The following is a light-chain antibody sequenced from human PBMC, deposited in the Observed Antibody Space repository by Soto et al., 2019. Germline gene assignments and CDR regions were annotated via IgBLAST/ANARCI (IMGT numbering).Light chain of an antibody. CDR1: QSVSGTY. CDR3: QQYGTSPLT. CDR2: DVS. J-gene: IGKJ5*01. Sequence: IVLTQSPGTLSLSPGERATLSCRASQSVSGTYLAWYQQKPGQAPRLLIYDVSSRATGIPDRFSGSGSGADFTLTISRLEPEDFAVYYCQQYGTSPLTFGQGTRLEIK. V-gene: IGKV3-20*01.